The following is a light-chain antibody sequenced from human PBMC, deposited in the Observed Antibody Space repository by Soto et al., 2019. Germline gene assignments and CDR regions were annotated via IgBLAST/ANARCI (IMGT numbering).Light chain of an antibody. Sequence: EVVMTQSPATLSVSPGERATLSCRASQSVNANLAWYQQKPGQAPRLLIHGASNGAAGIPARFSGSGFGTVYILDICSQQAEDFAVYYCPQYNTWLWTFGQGTEVEI. V-gene: IGKV3-15*01. J-gene: IGKJ1*01. CDR2: GAS. CDR1: QSVNAN. CDR3: PQYNTWLWT.